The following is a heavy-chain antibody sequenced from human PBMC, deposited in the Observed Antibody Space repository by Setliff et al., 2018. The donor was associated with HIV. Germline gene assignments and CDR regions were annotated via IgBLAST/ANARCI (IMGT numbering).Heavy chain of an antibody. V-gene: IGHV4-61*09. CDR1: GGSITSGSYS. CDR3: ARGGAVSADFDS. CDR2: VASSGNI. D-gene: IGHD3-16*01. J-gene: IGHJ5*01. Sequence: SETLSLTCTVSGGSITSGSYSWTWIRQPAGKGLEWIGHVASSGNIDYNPSLKSRVTISADTSKNQFSLKLSSVTAADTAVYYCARGGAVSADFDSWGQGTLVTVSS.